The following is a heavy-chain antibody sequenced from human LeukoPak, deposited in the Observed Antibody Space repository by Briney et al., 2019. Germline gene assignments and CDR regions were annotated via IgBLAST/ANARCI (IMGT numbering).Heavy chain of an antibody. CDR2: IYYSGST. CDR3: TLGDY. V-gene: IGHV4-39*01. D-gene: IGHD6-6*01. CDR1: GGSISSSSYY. Sequence: SETLSLTCTVPGGSISSSSYYWGWIRQPPGKGLEWIGSIYYSGSTYYNPSLKSRVTISVDTSKNQFSLKLSSVTAADTAVYTCTLGDYWGQGTLVTVSS. J-gene: IGHJ4*02.